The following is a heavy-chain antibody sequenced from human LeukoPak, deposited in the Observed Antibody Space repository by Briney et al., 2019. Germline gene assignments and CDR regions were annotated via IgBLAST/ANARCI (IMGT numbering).Heavy chain of an antibody. J-gene: IGHJ4*02. CDR2: IYYSGST. D-gene: IGHD6-6*01. CDR1: GGSISSYY. Sequence: SETLSLTCTVSGGSISSYYWSWIRQPPGKGLEWIGYIYYSGSTNYNPSLKSRVTISVDTSKNQFSLKLSSVTAADTAVYYCARAGIAAHVRGWFFDYWGQGTLVTVSS. V-gene: IGHV4-59*01. CDR3: ARAGIAAHVRGWFFDY.